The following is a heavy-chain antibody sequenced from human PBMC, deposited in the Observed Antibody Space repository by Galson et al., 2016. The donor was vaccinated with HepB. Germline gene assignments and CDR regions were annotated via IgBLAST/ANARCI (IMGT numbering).Heavy chain of an antibody. CDR3: ATWEPGPN. CDR2: IIPIFDTP. CDR1: GDFVNTYA. J-gene: IGHJ4*02. V-gene: IGHV1-69*13. Sequence: SVKVSCKASGDFVNTYAISWVRQAPGQGLEWMGGIIPIFDTPHYAQSFQGRVTITADESTSTAYMELSRLRSEDTAVYYCATWEPGPNWGQGTLVTVSS. D-gene: IGHD1-26*01.